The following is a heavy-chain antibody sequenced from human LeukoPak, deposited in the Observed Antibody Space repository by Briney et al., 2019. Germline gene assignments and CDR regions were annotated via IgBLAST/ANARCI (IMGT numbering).Heavy chain of an antibody. Sequence: GGSLRLSCAASGFTFSSYSMNWVRQAPGKGLEWVSSISSSSSYIYYADSVKGRFTISRDNAKNSLYLQMNSLRAEDTAVYYCSRDVRTTGTTTTSYFDYWGQGTLVTVSS. CDR2: ISSSSSYI. CDR1: GFTFSSYS. V-gene: IGHV3-21*01. J-gene: IGHJ4*02. D-gene: IGHD1-1*01. CDR3: SRDVRTTGTTTTSYFDY.